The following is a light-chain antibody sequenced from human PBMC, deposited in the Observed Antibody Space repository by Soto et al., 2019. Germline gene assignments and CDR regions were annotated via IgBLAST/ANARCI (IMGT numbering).Light chain of an antibody. CDR1: SSNIGNNY. J-gene: IGLJ2*01. V-gene: IGLV1-51*01. CDR3: GAWDSSLSAVV. CDR2: DNN. Sequence: QSVLTQPPSMSAAPGQTVTISCSGSSSNIGNNYVSWYQQIPGTAPKLLIYDNNNRPSGIPDRCSGSKSGTSATLGITGLQSGDEADYYCGAWDSSLSAVVFGGRTKLTVL.